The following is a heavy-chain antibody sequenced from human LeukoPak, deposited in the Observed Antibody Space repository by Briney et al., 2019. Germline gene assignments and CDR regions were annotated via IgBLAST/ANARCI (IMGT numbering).Heavy chain of an antibody. J-gene: IGHJ4*02. V-gene: IGHV4-59*08. CDR1: GGSISSYY. D-gene: IGHD4-17*01. CDR3: ARRHSQRGYGDYLYYFDY. CDR2: IYYSGST. Sequence: SETLSLTCTVSGGSISSYYWSWIRQPPGKGLEWIGYIYYSGSTNYNPSLKSRVTISVDTSRNQFSLKLSSVTAADTAVYYCARRHSQRGYGDYLYYFDYWGQGTLVTVSS.